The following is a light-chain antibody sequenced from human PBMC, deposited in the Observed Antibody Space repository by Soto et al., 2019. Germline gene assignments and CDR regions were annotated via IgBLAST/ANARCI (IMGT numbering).Light chain of an antibody. Sequence: DIQMTQSPSSLSASVGDRVTITCRTSQSVRTYLNWYQRKPGKAPKVLIYGASALQSGVPSRFSGRGSGTDFTLTVSSLQPEDFATYYCQQSFTTPYTFGQGNKLEIK. J-gene: IGKJ2*01. CDR2: GAS. CDR1: QSVRTY. V-gene: IGKV1-39*01. CDR3: QQSFTTPYT.